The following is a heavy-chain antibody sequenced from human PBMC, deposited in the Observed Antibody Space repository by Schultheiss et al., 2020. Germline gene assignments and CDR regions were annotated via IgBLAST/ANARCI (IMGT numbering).Heavy chain of an antibody. CDR2: IYYSGST. J-gene: IGHJ5*02. V-gene: IGHV4-59*06. CDR3: LSGYGDKPRS. D-gene: IGHD4/OR15-4a*01. CDR1: GGSMNYHF. Sequence: SATLSLTCAVSGGSMNYHFWNWIRQAPGKGLEWIGYIYYSGSTYYNPSLKSRVTISVDTSKNQFSLKLSSVTAADTAVYYCLSGYGDKPRSWGQGTLVTVSS.